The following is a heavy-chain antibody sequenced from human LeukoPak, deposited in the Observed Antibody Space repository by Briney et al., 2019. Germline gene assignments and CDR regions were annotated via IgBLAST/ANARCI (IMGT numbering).Heavy chain of an antibody. Sequence: SETLSLTCTVSGGSISSYYWSWIRQPPGKGLEWIGRVFTSGIISGNTNYNPSLKSRVTMSVDTSKNQFSLKLSSVTAADTAVYYCARGPVDVLRYFDWLQNWFDPWGQGTLVTVSS. V-gene: IGHV4-4*07. J-gene: IGHJ5*02. D-gene: IGHD3-9*01. CDR1: GGSISSYY. CDR3: ARGPVDVLRYFDWLQNWFDP. CDR2: VFTSGIISGNT.